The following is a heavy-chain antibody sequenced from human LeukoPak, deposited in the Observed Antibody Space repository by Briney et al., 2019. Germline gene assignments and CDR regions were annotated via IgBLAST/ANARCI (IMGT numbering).Heavy chain of an antibody. V-gene: IGHV4-4*02. D-gene: IGHD1-26*01. CDR3: SRESGPFCPFGY. J-gene: IGHJ4*02. Sequence: PSGPLSLTCGVSGGSISGTNWWSWVRQPPGQGLEWIGEISLAGQTNYNPSLNGRVTMSLDKSSNQLSLHLTSVTAADTATYFCSRESGPFCPFGYWGQGTLVIVSS. CDR1: GGSISGTNW. CDR2: ISLAGQT.